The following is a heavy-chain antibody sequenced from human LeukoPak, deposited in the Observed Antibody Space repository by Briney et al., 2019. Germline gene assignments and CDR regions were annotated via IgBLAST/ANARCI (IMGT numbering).Heavy chain of an antibody. CDR3: ARGYSSSSSAAFDI. V-gene: IGHV1-69*05. Sequence: GASVKVSCKASGGTFSSYAISWVRQAPGQGPEWMGGIIPIFGTANYAQKFQGRVTITTDESTSTAYMELSSLRSEDTAVYYCARGYSSSSSAAFDIWGQGTMVTVSS. CDR1: GGTFSSYA. J-gene: IGHJ3*02. D-gene: IGHD6-6*01. CDR2: IIPIFGTA.